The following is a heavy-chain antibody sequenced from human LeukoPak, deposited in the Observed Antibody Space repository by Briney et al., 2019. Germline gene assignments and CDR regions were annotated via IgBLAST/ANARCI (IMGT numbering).Heavy chain of an antibody. D-gene: IGHD2-15*01. CDR1: GGSIGSYY. Sequence: SETLSLTCTVSGGSIGSYYWSWIRQPPGKGLEWIGYIYYSGSTNYNPSLKSRVTISVDTSKNQFSLKLSSVTAADTAVYYCARYCSGGSCFFSYYYGMDVWGQGTTVTVSS. CDR2: IYYSGST. CDR3: ARYCSGGSCFFSYYYGMDV. J-gene: IGHJ6*02. V-gene: IGHV4-59*01.